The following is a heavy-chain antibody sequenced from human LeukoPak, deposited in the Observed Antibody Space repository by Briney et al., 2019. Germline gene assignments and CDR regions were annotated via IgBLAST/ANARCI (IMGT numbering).Heavy chain of an antibody. V-gene: IGHV3-11*06. CDR3: ARVGLTAAAGTYDY. CDR2: ISGTSSPT. CDR1: GFTFSDYY. J-gene: IGHJ4*02. D-gene: IGHD6-13*01. Sequence: GGSLRLSCAASGFTFSDYYMTWIRQAPGKGLEWLPYISGTSSPTNYAESVKGRFTISRDNAENSLYLQMNSLRAEDTAVYYCARVGLTAAAGTYDYWGQGTLVTVSS.